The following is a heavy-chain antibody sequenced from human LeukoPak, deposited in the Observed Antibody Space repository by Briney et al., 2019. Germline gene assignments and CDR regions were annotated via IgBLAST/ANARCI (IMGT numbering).Heavy chain of an antibody. CDR1: GGSISSGSYY. V-gene: IGHV4-61*02. Sequence: KPSETLSLTCTVSGGSISSGSYYWSWIRQPAGKGLEWIGRIYTSGSTNYNPSLKSRVTISVDTSKNQFSLKLSSVTAADTAVYYCARLPGSGYSFDYWAQEPLVTVSS. CDR3: ARLPGSGYSFDY. CDR2: IYTSGST. D-gene: IGHD3-3*01. J-gene: IGHJ4*02.